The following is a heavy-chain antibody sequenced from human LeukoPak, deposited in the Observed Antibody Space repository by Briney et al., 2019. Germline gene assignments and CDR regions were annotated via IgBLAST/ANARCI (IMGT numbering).Heavy chain of an antibody. D-gene: IGHD6-19*01. Sequence: SETLSLTCAVYGGSFSGYYWSWIRQPPGKGLEWIGEINHSGSTNYNPSLKSRVTISVDTSKNQFSLKLSSVTATDTAVYYCARSSSGWYGDYWGQGTLVTVSS. J-gene: IGHJ4*02. CDR3: ARSSSGWYGDY. CDR1: GGSFSGYY. V-gene: IGHV4-34*01. CDR2: INHSGST.